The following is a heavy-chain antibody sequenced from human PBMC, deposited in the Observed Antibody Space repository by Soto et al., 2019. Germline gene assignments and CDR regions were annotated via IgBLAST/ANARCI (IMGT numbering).Heavy chain of an antibody. Sequence: ASVKVSCKASGYTFTGYYMHWVRQAPGQGLEWMGWINPNSGGTNYAQKFQGRVTMTRDTSISTAYMGLSRLRSDDTAVYYCARDFFHDFWSGYIPYNWFDPWGQGTQVTVSS. CDR3: ARDFFHDFWSGYIPYNWFDP. CDR1: GYTFTGYY. V-gene: IGHV1-2*02. D-gene: IGHD3-3*01. CDR2: INPNSGGT. J-gene: IGHJ5*02.